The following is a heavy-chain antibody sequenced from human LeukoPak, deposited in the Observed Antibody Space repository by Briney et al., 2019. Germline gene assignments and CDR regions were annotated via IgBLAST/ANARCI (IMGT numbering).Heavy chain of an antibody. J-gene: IGHJ4*02. CDR1: GYTFTTYY. CDR3: AARDYVWLSYRSYYFDY. D-gene: IGHD3-16*02. Sequence: ASVKVPCTASGYTFTTYYLHWVRQAPGQGLEWMGIINPSGDSTNYAQQFQGRVTMTRDTSTSTVYMELSSLRSEDTAVYYCAARDYVWLSYRSYYFDYWGQGTLVTVSS. V-gene: IGHV1-46*01. CDR2: INPSGDST.